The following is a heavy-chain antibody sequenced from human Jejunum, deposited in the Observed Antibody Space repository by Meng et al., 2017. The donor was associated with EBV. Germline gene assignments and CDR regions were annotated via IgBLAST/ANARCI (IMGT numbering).Heavy chain of an antibody. CDR3: VRDSSFNVH. CDR1: GFTFSSYS. CDR2: ISSGSSFI. V-gene: IGHV3-21*02. J-gene: IGHJ4*02. D-gene: IGHD3-16*02. Sequence: EVQLVESGGGLGKLGGSLRLSCAASGFTFSSYSMNWVRQAPGKGLEWVSYISSGSSFIYYADSVKGRFTISRDDAKNSLSLQMNNLGADDTAVYYCVRDSSFNVHWGQGTLVTVSS.